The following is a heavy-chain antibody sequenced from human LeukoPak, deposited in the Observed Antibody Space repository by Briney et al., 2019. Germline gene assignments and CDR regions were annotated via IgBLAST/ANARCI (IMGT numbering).Heavy chain of an antibody. J-gene: IGHJ4*02. CDR3: ASMFLYYGSGSFSDY. CDR1: GGSISSGGYS. Sequence: SETLSLTCAVSGGSISSGGYSWSWIRQPPGKGLEWIGYIYHSGSTYYNPSLKSRVTISVDRSKNQFSLKLSSVTAADTAVYYYASMFLYYGSGSFSDYWGQGTLVTVSS. CDR2: IYHSGST. D-gene: IGHD3-10*01. V-gene: IGHV4-30-2*01.